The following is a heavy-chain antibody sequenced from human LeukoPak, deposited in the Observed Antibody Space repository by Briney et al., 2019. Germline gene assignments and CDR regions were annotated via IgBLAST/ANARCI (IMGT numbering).Heavy chain of an antibody. CDR2: INPNSGGT. CDR1: GYTFTGYY. V-gene: IGHV1-2*02. CDR3: AAPTAADYYYYMDV. Sequence: GASVKVSCKASGYTFTGYYMHWVRQAPGQGLEWMGWINPNSGGTNYAQKFQGRVTMTRDTSISTAYMELSRLRSDDTAVYYCAAPTAADYYYYMDVWGKGTTVTVSS. D-gene: IGHD2-2*01. J-gene: IGHJ6*03.